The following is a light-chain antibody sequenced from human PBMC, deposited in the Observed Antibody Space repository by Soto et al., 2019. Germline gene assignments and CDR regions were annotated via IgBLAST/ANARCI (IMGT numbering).Light chain of an antibody. Sequence: QAVVTQPPSVSGAPGQRVTISCTGSSSNIGAGYDVHWYQQLPGTAPKLLIYGNSNRPSGVPERFSGSKSGTSASLAITGLQAEDEADYYCQSYDSSLSVYVVFGGGTKVTVL. CDR1: SSNIGAGYD. CDR2: GNS. J-gene: IGLJ2*01. CDR3: QSYDSSLSVYVV. V-gene: IGLV1-40*01.